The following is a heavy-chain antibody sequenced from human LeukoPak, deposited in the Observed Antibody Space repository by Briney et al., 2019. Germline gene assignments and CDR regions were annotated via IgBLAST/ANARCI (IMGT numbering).Heavy chain of an antibody. CDR3: ARPYNSGWYGDLDH. CDR2: ISYDGSNK. D-gene: IGHD6-13*01. V-gene: IGHV3-30*03. CDR1: GFSFSSYG. Sequence: PGGSLRLSCAASGFSFSSYGMHWVRQAPGKGLEWVAVISYDGSNKYYADSVKGRFTISRDNSKNTLYVQMNSLRAEDTAMYYCARPYNSGWYGDLDHWGQGALVTVSP. J-gene: IGHJ4*02.